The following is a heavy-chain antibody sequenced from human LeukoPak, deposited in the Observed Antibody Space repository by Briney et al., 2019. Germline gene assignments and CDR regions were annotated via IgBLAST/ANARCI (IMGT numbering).Heavy chain of an antibody. D-gene: IGHD3-16*02. CDR1: GGSFSGYY. CDR3: ARDLVSAFQH. Sequence: SETLSLTCAVYGGSFSGYYWSWIRQPPGKGLEWIGEINHSGSTNYNPSLKSRVTISVDTSKNQFSLKLSPVTAADTAVYYCARDLVSAFQHWGQGTLVTVSS. J-gene: IGHJ1*01. V-gene: IGHV4-34*01. CDR2: INHSGST.